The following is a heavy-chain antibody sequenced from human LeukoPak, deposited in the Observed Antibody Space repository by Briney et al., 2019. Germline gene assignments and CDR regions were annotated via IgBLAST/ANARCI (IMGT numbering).Heavy chain of an antibody. CDR3: ARERGAVASDY. V-gene: IGHV4-59*01. CDR1: GGSISSYY. CDR2: IYYSGST. J-gene: IGHJ4*02. Sequence: KTSETLSLTCTVSGGSISSYYWSWIRQPPGKGLEWIGYIYYSGSTNYNPSLKSRVTISVDTSKNQFSLKLSSVTAADTAVYYCARERGAVASDYWGQGTLVTVSS. D-gene: IGHD6-19*01.